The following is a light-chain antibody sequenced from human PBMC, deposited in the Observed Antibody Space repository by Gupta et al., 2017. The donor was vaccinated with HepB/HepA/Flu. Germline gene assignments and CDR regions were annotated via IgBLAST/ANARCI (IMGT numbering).Light chain of an antibody. V-gene: IGKV3-15*01. Sequence: EILLTKSPASLNVSPGERATLSCRASQSVSINVAWYQQGPGQAPRLLIYGASTRATGIPARFSGSGSGTEFTLTISSLQSEDFAVYYCQQYNNWPRSFGQGTKLDIE. J-gene: IGKJ2*03. CDR2: GAS. CDR1: QSVSIN. CDR3: QQYNNWPRS.